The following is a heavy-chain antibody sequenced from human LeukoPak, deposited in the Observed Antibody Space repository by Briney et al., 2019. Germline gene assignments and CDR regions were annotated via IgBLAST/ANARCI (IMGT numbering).Heavy chain of an antibody. CDR2: IYYTGGT. J-gene: IGHJ4*02. D-gene: IGHD6-6*01. CDR1: GGSIGSNY. V-gene: IGHV4-59*12. CDR3: ARGAVAARYGVFDY. Sequence: SETLSLTCTVSGGSIGSNYWTWIRQPPGKGLEYIGYIYYTGGTNYNPSLKSRVTISVDTSKNQFSLKLSSVTAADTAVYYCARGAVAARYGVFDYWGQGTLVTVSS.